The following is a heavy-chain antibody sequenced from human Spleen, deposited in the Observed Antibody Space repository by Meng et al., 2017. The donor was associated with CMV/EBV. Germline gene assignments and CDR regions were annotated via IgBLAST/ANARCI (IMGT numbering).Heavy chain of an antibody. CDR3: ARRVPAATFDY. Sequence: SETLSLTCTVSGYSISSGYYWGWIRQPPGKGLEWIGTNHYSGSTYYNPSLKSRVTILLDTSKNQFSLKLSSVIAADTAVYYCARRVPAATFDYWGQGTLVTVSS. J-gene: IGHJ4*02. CDR1: GYSISSGYY. D-gene: IGHD2-2*01. V-gene: IGHV4-38-2*02. CDR2: NHYSGST.